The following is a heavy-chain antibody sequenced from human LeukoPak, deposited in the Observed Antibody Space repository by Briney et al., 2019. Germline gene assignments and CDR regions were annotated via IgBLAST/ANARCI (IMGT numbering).Heavy chain of an antibody. CDR1: GFSFSAYW. CDR3: ARFGYVAAVDV. Sequence: GGSLRLSCAASGFSFSAYWMTWVRQAPGTGLGWVANINPAGSETYYVDPVKGRFSISRDNAKNLVYLQMNSLRAEDTAVYHCARFGYVAAVDVWGQGTPVTVSS. J-gene: IGHJ4*02. D-gene: IGHD2-15*01. V-gene: IGHV3-7*01. CDR2: INPAGSET.